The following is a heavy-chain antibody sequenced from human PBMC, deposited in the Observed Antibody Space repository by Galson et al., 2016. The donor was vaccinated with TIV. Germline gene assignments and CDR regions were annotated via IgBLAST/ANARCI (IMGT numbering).Heavy chain of an antibody. CDR1: RIDFSSYG. J-gene: IGHJ6*02. CDR2: IWYDGSNE. CDR3: AREFSILPRHYGMDV. V-gene: IGHV3-33*01. Sequence: SLRLSCAASRIDFSSYGMHWVRQAPGKGLEWVALIWYDGSNEDYSDSVKGRFTISRDNSINMLYLQMNSLRVEDTAVYYCAREFSILPRHYGMDVWGQGTTVTVS. D-gene: IGHD3-3*01.